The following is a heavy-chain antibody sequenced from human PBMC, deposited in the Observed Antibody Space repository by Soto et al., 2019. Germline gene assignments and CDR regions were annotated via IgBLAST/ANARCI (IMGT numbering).Heavy chain of an antibody. V-gene: IGHV4-59*08. CDR1: GGSISSYY. CDR3: ARRYGNAFDI. CDR2: IYYSGST. Sequence: QVQLQESGPGLVKPSETLSLTCTVSGGSISSYYWSWIRQPPGKGLEWIGYIYYSGSTNYNPSLKSRVTISVDTSKNQFSLKLSSVTAADTAVYYCARRYGNAFDIWGQGTMVTGSS. D-gene: IGHD1-20*01. J-gene: IGHJ3*02.